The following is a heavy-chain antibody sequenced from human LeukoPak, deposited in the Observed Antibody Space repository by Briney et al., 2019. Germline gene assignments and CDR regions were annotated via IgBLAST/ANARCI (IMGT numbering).Heavy chain of an antibody. V-gene: IGHV3-23*01. D-gene: IGHD3-3*01. J-gene: IGHJ4*02. CDR3: AKDRFLEWLAIHDY. Sequence: PGGSLRLSCAASGFTFSSYAVSWVRRAPGKGLEWVSAISGSGGSTYYADSVKGRFTISRDNSKNTLYLQMNSLRAEDTAVYYCAKDRFLEWLAIHDYWGQGTLVTVSS. CDR1: GFTFSSYA. CDR2: ISGSGGST.